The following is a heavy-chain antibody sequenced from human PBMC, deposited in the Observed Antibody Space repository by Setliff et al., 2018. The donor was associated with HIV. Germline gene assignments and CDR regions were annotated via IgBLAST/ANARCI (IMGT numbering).Heavy chain of an antibody. CDR3: SRSSYYDVNSPFDY. V-gene: IGHV1-69*10. CDR2: AIPMLGIA. Sequence: SVNVSCQPSGGTFSSYVIIWLRQAPGQGLEWMGGAIPMLGIANHVHNFQGRVTITADKATSTAYMALNSLRSEDTAVYYCSRSSYYDVNSPFDYWGQGTRVTVSS. J-gene: IGHJ4*02. CDR1: GGTFSSYV. D-gene: IGHD3-16*01.